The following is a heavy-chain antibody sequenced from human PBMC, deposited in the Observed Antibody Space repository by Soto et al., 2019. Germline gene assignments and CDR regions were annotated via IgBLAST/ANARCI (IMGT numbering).Heavy chain of an antibody. Sequence: GASVKVSCKASGYTFTSHDINWVRQATGQGLEWMGWMNPKSGNSGFAQKFQGRVTMTRDTSINMAYLELSSLRSDDTAVYYCARVPDLGYCSCSGGSCYRFDYWGQGALVTV. CDR2: MNPKSGNS. CDR1: GYTFTSHD. D-gene: IGHD2-15*01. CDR3: ARVPDLGYCSCSGGSCYRFDY. V-gene: IGHV1-8*01. J-gene: IGHJ4*02.